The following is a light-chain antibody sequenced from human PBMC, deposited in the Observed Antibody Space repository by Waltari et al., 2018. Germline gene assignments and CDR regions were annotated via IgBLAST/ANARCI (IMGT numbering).Light chain of an antibody. CDR1: QTIDRY. CDR3: QQSYRSPWT. J-gene: IGKJ1*01. V-gene: IGKV1-39*01. CDR2: AAS. Sequence: DIQMTQSPSSLSASVGDRVTIPGRASQTIDRYLNWYHQKPGKAPKLLIYAASTLQSGVPSRFSGSGSGTDFTLTIIGLQPEDFATYFCQQSYRSPWTFGQGTRVDIK.